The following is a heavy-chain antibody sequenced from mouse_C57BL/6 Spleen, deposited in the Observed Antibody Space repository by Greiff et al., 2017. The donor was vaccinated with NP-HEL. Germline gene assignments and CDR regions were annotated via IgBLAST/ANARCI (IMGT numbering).Heavy chain of an antibody. CDR2: ISYDGSN. CDR1: GYSITSGYY. CDR3: ARGGVTTRAMDY. V-gene: IGHV3-6*01. D-gene: IGHD2-2*01. Sequence: EVKLMESGPGLVKPSQSLSLTCSVTGYSITSGYYWNWIRQFPGNKLEWMGYISYDGSNNYNPSLKNRISITRDTSKNQFFLKLNSVTTEDTATYYCARGGVTTRAMDYWGQGTSVTVSS. J-gene: IGHJ4*01.